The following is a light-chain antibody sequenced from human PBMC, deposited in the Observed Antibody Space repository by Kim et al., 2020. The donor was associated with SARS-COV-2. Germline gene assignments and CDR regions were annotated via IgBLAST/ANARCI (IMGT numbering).Light chain of an antibody. CDR2: DVS. CDR3: SSYTSSSNWV. V-gene: IGLV2-14*03. Sequence: GQSITFNCTGTSSHVGGYNYVSWYQQHPGKAPKLMIFDVSNRPSGVSNRFSGSKSGNTASLTISGLQAEDEADYYCSSYTSSSNWVFGGGTKLTVL. CDR1: SSHVGGYNY. J-gene: IGLJ3*02.